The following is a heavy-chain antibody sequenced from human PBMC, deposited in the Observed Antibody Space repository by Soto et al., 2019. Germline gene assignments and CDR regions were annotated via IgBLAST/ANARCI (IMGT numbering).Heavy chain of an antibody. J-gene: IGHJ3*02. CDR2: ISGSGGST. CDR1: GFTFSSYA. V-gene: IGHV3-23*01. D-gene: IGHD2-8*01. Sequence: SGGSLRLSCAASGFTFSSYAMSWVRQAPGKGLEWVSAISGSGGSTYYADSVKGRFTISRDNSKNTLYLQMNSLRAEDTAVYYCAKDDRGYCTNGVCPDAFDIWGQGTMVTVSS. CDR3: AKDDRGYCTNGVCPDAFDI.